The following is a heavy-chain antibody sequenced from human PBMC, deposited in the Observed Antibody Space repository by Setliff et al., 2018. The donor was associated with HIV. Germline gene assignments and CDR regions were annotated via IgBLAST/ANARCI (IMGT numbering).Heavy chain of an antibody. Sequence: SETLSLTCAVYGGSFSGYYWSWIRQPPGKGLEWIGEINHSGSTNYNPSLKSRVTISVDRSQNHFSLKLSSVTAADTAVYYCAREVDYYDILTGYLVLDYWGQGTLVTVSS. CDR2: INHSGST. CDR1: GGSFSGYY. D-gene: IGHD3-9*01. J-gene: IGHJ4*02. V-gene: IGHV4-34*01. CDR3: AREVDYYDILTGYLVLDY.